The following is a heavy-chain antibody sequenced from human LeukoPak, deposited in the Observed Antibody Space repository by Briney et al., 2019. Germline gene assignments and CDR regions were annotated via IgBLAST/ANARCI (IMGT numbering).Heavy chain of an antibody. CDR2: IHYSGNT. V-gene: IGHV4-61*01. Sequence: SETLSLTCTVSGASFNSDTYYWRWIRQPPGKGLEWIGYIHYSGNTNYNPSLMSRVTMSLDTSKNQFSLKLSSVTAADTAVYYCATRPPGESYVPYFDYWGQGTPVTVSS. J-gene: IGHJ4*02. D-gene: IGHD3-16*01. CDR3: ATRPPGESYVPYFDY. CDR1: GASFNSDTYY.